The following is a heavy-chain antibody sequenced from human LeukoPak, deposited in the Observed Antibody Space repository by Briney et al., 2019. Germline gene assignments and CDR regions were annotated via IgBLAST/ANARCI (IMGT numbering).Heavy chain of an antibody. Sequence: SETLSLTCTVSGGSISSGSYYWSWIRQPPGKGLEWIGEINHSGSTNYNPSLKSRVTISVDTSKNQFSLKLSSVTAADTAVYYCARLYRVRGVISGGPRWYYFDYWGQGTLVTVSS. CDR3: ARLYRVRGVISGGPRWYYFDY. J-gene: IGHJ4*02. CDR2: INHSGST. CDR1: GGSISSGSYY. V-gene: IGHV4-39*07. D-gene: IGHD3-10*01.